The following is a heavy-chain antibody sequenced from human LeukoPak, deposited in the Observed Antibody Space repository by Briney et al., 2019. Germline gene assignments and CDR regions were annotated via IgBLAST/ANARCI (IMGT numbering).Heavy chain of an antibody. CDR2: IKSDGRSGA. V-gene: IGHV3-74*01. J-gene: IGHJ3*02. CDR1: GFTFSNYW. D-gene: IGHD1-26*01. Sequence: PGGSLRLSCAASGFTFSNYWTHWVRQVPGKGLVWVSRIKSDGRSGATYADSVKGRFTISRDNAKNTLYLQMSSLRADDTAVYYCARGGSPPEALGDTFDIWGQGTMITVSS. CDR3: ARGGSPPEALGDTFDI.